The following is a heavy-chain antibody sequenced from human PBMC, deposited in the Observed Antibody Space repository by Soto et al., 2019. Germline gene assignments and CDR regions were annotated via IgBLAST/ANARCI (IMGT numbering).Heavy chain of an antibody. V-gene: IGHV1-3*01. CDR2: INAGNGNT. D-gene: IGHD6-13*01. CDR3: ARVAGIAAAGYYYYYGMDV. J-gene: IGHJ6*02. CDR1: GYTFTSYA. Sequence: ASVNVSCKASGYTFTSYAMHWVRQAPGQRLEWMGWINAGNGNTKYSQKFQGRVTITRDTSASTAYMELSSLRSEDTAVYYCARVAGIAAAGYYYYYGMDVWGQGTTVTVSS.